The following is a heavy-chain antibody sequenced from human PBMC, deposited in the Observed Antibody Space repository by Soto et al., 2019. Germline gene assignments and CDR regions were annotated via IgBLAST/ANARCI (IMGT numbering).Heavy chain of an antibody. CDR2: IYYDGRT. D-gene: IGHD3-22*01. CDR1: GGSISSHSNY. CDR3: ARGNPIFDSSGLAFDY. Sequence: SETLSLTCTVSGGSISSHSNYWSWIRQHPGKGLEWIGYIYYDGRTYFNPSLQSRLSMSVDTSENQFSLKLSSLTAADTAVYFCARGNPIFDSSGLAFDYWGQGTTVTVSS. V-gene: IGHV4-31*03. J-gene: IGHJ4*03.